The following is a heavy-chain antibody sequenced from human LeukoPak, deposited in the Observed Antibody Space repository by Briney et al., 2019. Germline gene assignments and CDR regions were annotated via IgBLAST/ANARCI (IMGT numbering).Heavy chain of an antibody. CDR3: ARENRFSSGYPSYYYYYYMDV. D-gene: IGHD3-22*01. V-gene: IGHV4-4*07. J-gene: IGHJ6*03. CDR2: IYTSGST. CDR1: GGSISSYY. Sequence: SETLSLTCTVSGGSISSYYWSWIRQPAGKGLEWIGRIYTSGSTNYNPSLKSRVTMSVDTSKNQFSLKLSSVTAADTAVYYCARENRFSSGYPSYYYYYYMDVWGKGTTVTISS.